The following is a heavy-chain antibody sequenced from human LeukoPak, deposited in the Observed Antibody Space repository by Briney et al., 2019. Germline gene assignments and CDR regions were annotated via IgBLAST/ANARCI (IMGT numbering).Heavy chain of an antibody. V-gene: IGHV3-7*01. J-gene: IGHJ4*02. CDR1: GFTLSSYW. CDR3: ARGSSAGASLRHDY. CDR2: IKQDGSEE. Sequence: PGGSLRLSCAASGFTLSSYWMSGVRQAPGKGLEWVANIKQDGSEENFVDSVKGRFTISRDNAKKSLYLQMNSLRAEDTAVYYCARGSSAGASLRHDYWGQGTLVTVSS. D-gene: IGHD1-26*01.